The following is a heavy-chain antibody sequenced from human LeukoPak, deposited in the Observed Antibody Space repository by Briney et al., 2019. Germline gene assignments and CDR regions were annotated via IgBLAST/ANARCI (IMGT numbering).Heavy chain of an antibody. V-gene: IGHV3-7*01. CDR2: INQDASVR. J-gene: IGHJ4*02. CDR1: GFSFSTYW. CDR3: ARDPGSSSFDL. Sequence: GGSLRLSCAASGFSFSTYWMSWVRQTSEKGLEFVANINQDASVRNYMDSLKGRCTISRDNAKKSVYLEINSLRADDTAVYYCARDPGSSSFDLWGQGALVTVSS. D-gene: IGHD6-13*01.